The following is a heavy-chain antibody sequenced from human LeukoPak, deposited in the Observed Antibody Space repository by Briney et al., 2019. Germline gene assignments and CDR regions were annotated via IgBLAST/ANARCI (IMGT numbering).Heavy chain of an antibody. D-gene: IGHD3-22*01. CDR1: GASISTYS. J-gene: IGHJ5*02. V-gene: IGHV4-59*01. CDR2: MSYRGST. Sequence: SETLSLTCTVSGASISTYSWNWIRQAPGRGLEWIGYMSYRGSTNFNPSLRGRGTMSLDTSKKQFSLELTSVTAEDTAVYYCAKDRYENSGYQNWFDPWGQGTLVTVSS. CDR3: AKDRYENSGYQNWFDP.